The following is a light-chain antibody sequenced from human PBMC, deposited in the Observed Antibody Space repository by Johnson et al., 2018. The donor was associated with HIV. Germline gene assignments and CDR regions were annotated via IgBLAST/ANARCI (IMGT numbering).Light chain of an antibody. Sequence: QSVLTQPPSVSAAPGQKVTISCSGSSSNIGRNYVSWYQQLPGTAPKLLIFDTIKRHSGIPDRFSGSKSGTSATLGITGLQTGDEADYYCGTWDSSLYAYVFGAATKVAVL. CDR3: GTWDSSLYAYV. V-gene: IGLV1-51*01. CDR2: DTI. J-gene: IGLJ1*01. CDR1: SSNIGRNY.